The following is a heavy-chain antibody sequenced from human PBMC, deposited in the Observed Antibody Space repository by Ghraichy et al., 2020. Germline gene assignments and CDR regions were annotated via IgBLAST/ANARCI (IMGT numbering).Heavy chain of an antibody. D-gene: IGHD1-26*01. CDR1: GYTFTSYG. CDR2: ISAYNGNT. CDR3: ARVWSGSHYETFDY. V-gene: IGHV1-18*04. J-gene: IGHJ4*02. Sequence: ASVKVSCKASGYTFTSYGISWVRQAPGQGLEWMGWISAYNGNTNYAQKLQGRVTMTTDTSTSTAYMELRSLRSDDTAVYYCARVWSGSHYETFDYWGQGTLVTVSS.